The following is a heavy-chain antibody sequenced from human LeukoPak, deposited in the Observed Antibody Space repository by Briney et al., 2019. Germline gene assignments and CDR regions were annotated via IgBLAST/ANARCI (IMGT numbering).Heavy chain of an antibody. V-gene: IGHV3-11*01. J-gene: IGHJ5*02. Sequence: PGGSLRLSCAASGFTFSDYYMSWIRQAPGKGLEWVSDISSSGSTIYYADSVKGRYTISRDNAKNSLYLQMNSLRAEDTAVYYCASVNYYGSGKNNWFDPWGQGTLVTVSS. CDR2: ISSSGSTI. CDR3: ASVNYYGSGKNNWFDP. CDR1: GFTFSDYY. D-gene: IGHD3-10*01.